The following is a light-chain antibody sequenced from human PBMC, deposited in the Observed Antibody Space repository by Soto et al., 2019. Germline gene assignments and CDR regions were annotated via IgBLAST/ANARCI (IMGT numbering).Light chain of an antibody. CDR3: QQYGSSSA. Sequence: EIVLTQSPGTLSLSPGERATLSCRASQSVSSNYLAWYQQKPGQAPRLLIYGASSRATGIPDRFSGSGSGTDFTLIISRLEPEDFAVYYCQQYGSSSAFGPGTKVEI. CDR2: GAS. V-gene: IGKV3-20*01. CDR1: QSVSSNY. J-gene: IGKJ3*01.